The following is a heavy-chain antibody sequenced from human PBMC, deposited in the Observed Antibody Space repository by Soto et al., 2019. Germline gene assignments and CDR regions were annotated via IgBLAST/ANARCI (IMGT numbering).Heavy chain of an antibody. Sequence: EGKLLESGGGLVQPGGSLRLSCAASGFTFSSSAMSWVRQAPGKGLEWVSAISGSGGSTYYADSVKGRFTISRDNSKNTLYLQMNSLRAEDTAVYYCAKHDIQLPRDPVDYWGQRTLVTVSS. J-gene: IGHJ4*02. CDR1: GFTFSSSA. V-gene: IGHV3-23*01. CDR2: ISGSGGST. D-gene: IGHD3-10*01. CDR3: AKHDIQLPRDPVDY.